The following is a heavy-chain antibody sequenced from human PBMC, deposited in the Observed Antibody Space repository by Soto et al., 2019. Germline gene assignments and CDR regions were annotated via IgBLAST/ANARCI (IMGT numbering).Heavy chain of an antibody. CDR3: ARGYVGNYYYYYGMDV. Sequence: SLTLFCAFPRFPFPDSYLTWTRQAPGKGLEWVSYISSSGSTIYYADSVKGRFTISRDNAKNSLYLQMNSLRAEDTAVYYCARGYVGNYYYYYGMDVWGQGT. V-gene: IGHV3-11*01. J-gene: IGHJ6*02. CDR2: ISSSGSTI. CDR1: RFPFPDSY. D-gene: IGHD1-26*01.